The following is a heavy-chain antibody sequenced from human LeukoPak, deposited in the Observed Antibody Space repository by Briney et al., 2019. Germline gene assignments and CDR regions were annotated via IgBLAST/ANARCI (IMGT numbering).Heavy chain of an antibody. Sequence: GGSLRLSCAASGFPFTTYWMSWVRQAPGKGLEWVANINQDGTEKYYVDSVKGRFTISRDYAKNSLYLQMNSLRVEDTAVYYCAKVAKYYYGPETYYFFEQWGQGTPVTASS. V-gene: IGHV3-7*01. CDR3: AKVAKYYYGPETYYFFEQ. CDR1: GFPFTTYW. J-gene: IGHJ4*02. CDR2: INQDGTEK. D-gene: IGHD3-10*01.